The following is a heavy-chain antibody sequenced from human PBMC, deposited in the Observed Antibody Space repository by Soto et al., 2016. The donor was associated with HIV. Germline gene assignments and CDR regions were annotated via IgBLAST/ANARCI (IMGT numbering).Heavy chain of an antibody. V-gene: IGHV1-2*02. D-gene: IGHD2-21*01. J-gene: IGHJ4*02. CDR3: ARGGWEVVIDIFTHFDS. Sequence: QVQLVQSGAEVKKPGASVKVSCKASGYTFTDYFMNWVRQAPGQGLEWMGWINPNSGGTNYAQKFQGRVTMTRDTSISTAYMELSRLRSDDTAVYYCARGGWEVVIDIFTHFDSWGQGTLVTVSS. CDR2: INPNSGGT. CDR1: GYTFTDYF.